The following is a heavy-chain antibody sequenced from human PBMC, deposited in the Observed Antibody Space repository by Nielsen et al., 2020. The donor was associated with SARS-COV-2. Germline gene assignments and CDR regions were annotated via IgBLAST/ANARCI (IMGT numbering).Heavy chain of an antibody. J-gene: IGHJ6*02. V-gene: IGHV4-30-4*01. CDR1: GGSISSGYYY. Sequence: SETLSLTCTVSGGSISSGYYYWNWIRQSPGKGLEWIGYIYDSGTTHYNPSLKSRVNISLDTSKNQFSLNLNSVTAADSAVYYCARDPHQFTGYDYEANYYYALDVWGQGTTVTVSS. D-gene: IGHD5-12*01. CDR2: IYDSGTT. CDR3: ARDPHQFTGYDYEANYYYALDV.